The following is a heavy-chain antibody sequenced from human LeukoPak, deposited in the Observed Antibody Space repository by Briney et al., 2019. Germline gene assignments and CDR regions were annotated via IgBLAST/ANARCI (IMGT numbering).Heavy chain of an antibody. V-gene: IGHV4-34*01. Sequence: KPSETLSLTCAVYGGSFSGYYWSWIRQPPGKVLEWIGEINHSGSTNYNPSLKSRVTISVDTSKNQFSLKLSSVTAADTAVYYCARGGTFLEWFVGSTPVAEYFQHWGQGTLVTVSS. CDR3: ARGGTFLEWFVGSTPVAEYFQH. CDR1: GGSFSGYY. J-gene: IGHJ1*01. D-gene: IGHD3-3*01. CDR2: INHSGST.